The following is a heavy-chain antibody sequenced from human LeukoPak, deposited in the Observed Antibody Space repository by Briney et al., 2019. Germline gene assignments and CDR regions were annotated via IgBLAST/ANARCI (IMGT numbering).Heavy chain of an antibody. V-gene: IGHV3-7*03. CDR3: ASDLGLAAMVTGYFDY. J-gene: IGHJ4*02. CDR1: GSTFSSYW. D-gene: IGHD5-18*01. Sequence: GGSLRLSCAASGSTFSSYWMSWVRQAPGKGLEWVANIKQDGSEKYYVDSVKGRFTISRDNAKNSLYLQMNSLRAEDTAVYYCASDLGLAAMVTGYFDYWGQGTLVTVSS. CDR2: IKQDGSEK.